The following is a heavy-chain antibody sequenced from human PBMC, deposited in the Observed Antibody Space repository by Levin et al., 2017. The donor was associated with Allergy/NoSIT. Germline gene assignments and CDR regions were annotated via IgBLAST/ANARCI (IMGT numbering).Heavy chain of an antibody. CDR2: ISSSSSYI. D-gene: IGHD3-10*01. J-gene: IGHJ6*02. Sequence: GGSLRLSCAASGFTFSSYSMNWVRQAPGKGLEWVSSISSSSSYIYYADSVKGRFTISRDNAKNSLYLQMNSLRAEDTAVYYCARDMPSMVRGVIIMILGNSMDVWGQGTTVTVSS. CDR3: ARDMPSMVRGVIIMILGNSMDV. V-gene: IGHV3-21*01. CDR1: GFTFSSYS.